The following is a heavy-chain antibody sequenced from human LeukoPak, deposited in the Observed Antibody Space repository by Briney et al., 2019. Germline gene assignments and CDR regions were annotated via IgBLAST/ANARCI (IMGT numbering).Heavy chain of an antibody. J-gene: IGHJ6*03. D-gene: IGHD1-1*01. V-gene: IGHV1-2*02. Sequence: ASVKVSCKASGYTFTSYYMHWVRQAPGQGLEWMGWINPNSGGTNYAQKFQGRVTMTRDTSISTAYMELSRLRSDDTAVYYCARDLGTTGTTVYYYYMDVWGKGTTVTVSS. CDR2: INPNSGGT. CDR1: GYTFTSYY. CDR3: ARDLGTTGTTVYYYYMDV.